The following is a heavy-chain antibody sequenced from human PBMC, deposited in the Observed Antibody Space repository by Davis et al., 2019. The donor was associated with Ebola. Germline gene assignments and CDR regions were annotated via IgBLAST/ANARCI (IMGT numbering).Heavy chain of an antibody. Sequence: ASVKVSCKASGYIFSNYDINWVRQARGQGLEWMGWMNHYSGNTGYIEKFQGRVTMTRDPSINTAYMDLSSLTPDDTAVYYCTRGYSPKCRTGDCVNDFWGQGTLVTVST. CDR2: MNHYSGNT. V-gene: IGHV1-8*01. D-gene: IGHD2-21*02. CDR3: TRGYSPKCRTGDCVNDF. CDR1: GYIFSNYD. J-gene: IGHJ4*02.